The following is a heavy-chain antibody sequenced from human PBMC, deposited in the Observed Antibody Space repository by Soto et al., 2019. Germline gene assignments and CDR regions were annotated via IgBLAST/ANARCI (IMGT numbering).Heavy chain of an antibody. CDR2: ISSSSSTI. J-gene: IGHJ6*02. V-gene: IGHV3-48*02. CDR3: YYYYYGMDV. CDR1: GFTFSSYS. Sequence: EVQLVESGGGLVQPGGSLRLSCAASGFTFSSYSMNWVRQAPGKGLEWVSYISSSSSTIYYADSVKGRFTISRDNAKNSLYLQMNSLRDKDTAVYYCYYYYYGMDVWGQGTTVTVSS.